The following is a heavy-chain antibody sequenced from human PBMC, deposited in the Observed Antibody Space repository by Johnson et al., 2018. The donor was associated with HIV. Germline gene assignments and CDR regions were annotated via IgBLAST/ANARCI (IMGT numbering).Heavy chain of an antibody. CDR3: AKGMYNWNYGVRRGAIDAFDI. CDR2: IRWNSGSI. J-gene: IGHJ3*02. CDR1: GFTFSSYA. V-gene: IGHV3-23*04. D-gene: IGHD1-7*01. Sequence: VQLVESGGGLVQPGGSLRLSCAASGFTFSSYAMSWVRQAPGKGLEWVSGIRWNSGSIGYADSVTGRFTISRAHSKNPLYLQMNSLRAEDTAVYYCAKGMYNWNYGVRRGAIDAFDIWGQGTMVTVSS.